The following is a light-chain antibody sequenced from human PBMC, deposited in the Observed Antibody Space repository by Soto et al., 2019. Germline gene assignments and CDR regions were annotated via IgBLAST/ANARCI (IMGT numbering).Light chain of an antibody. CDR2: YAS. V-gene: IGKV3-15*01. Sequence: EMVMTQSPATLSVSPGERATLSCRASESVHRNLAWYQQKPGQGPRLLIYYASTRATGVPDRFTGSGSGTEFTLTISSLQAEDAGVYHCQHYNNWPPTFGPGTKVEIK. J-gene: IGKJ3*01. CDR1: ESVHRN. CDR3: QHYNNWPPT.